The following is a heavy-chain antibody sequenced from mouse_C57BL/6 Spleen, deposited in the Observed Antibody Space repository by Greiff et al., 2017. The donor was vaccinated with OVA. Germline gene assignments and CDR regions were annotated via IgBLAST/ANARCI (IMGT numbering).Heavy chain of an antibody. Sequence: QVQLQQPGAELVKPGASVKMSCKASGYTFTSYWITWVKQRPGQGLEWIGDIYPGSGSTNYNEKFKSKATLTVDTSSSTAYMQLSSLTSEDSAVYYCARKSLDSSGYVEDYWGQGTTLTVSS. D-gene: IGHD3-2*02. J-gene: IGHJ2*01. CDR1: GYTFTSYW. V-gene: IGHV1-55*01. CDR3: ARKSLDSSGYVEDY. CDR2: IYPGSGST.